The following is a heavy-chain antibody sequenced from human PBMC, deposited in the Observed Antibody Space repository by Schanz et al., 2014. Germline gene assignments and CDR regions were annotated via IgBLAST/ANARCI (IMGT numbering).Heavy chain of an antibody. CDR2: INNSGST. V-gene: IGHV4-4*01. CDR1: GGFISSINW. CDR3: ARDMVENWFDP. Sequence: QVQLQETGPGLVKPSGTLSLTCAVSGGFISSINWWSWVRQSPGTGLEWIGEINNSGSTNYNPSRKSRVTISLDKSKSQFSLTLNAVTAADTAVYCCARDMVENWFDPWGQGTLVTVSS. D-gene: IGHD3-10*01. J-gene: IGHJ5*02.